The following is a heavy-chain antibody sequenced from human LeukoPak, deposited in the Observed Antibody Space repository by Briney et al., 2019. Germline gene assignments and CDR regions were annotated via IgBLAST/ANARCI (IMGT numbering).Heavy chain of an antibody. Sequence: PGRSLRLSCEASGFTFSSYAMGWVRQAPGKGLEWVSVTSESGGSTHYADSVKGRFTIYRDNSKNTLYLQMNSLGGEDTAVYYCAKGRWGLTINNFDIWGQGRMVTVSS. V-gene: IGHV3-23*01. CDR1: GFTFSSYA. CDR3: AKGRWGLTINNFDI. J-gene: IGHJ3*02. D-gene: IGHD3-9*01. CDR2: TSESGGST.